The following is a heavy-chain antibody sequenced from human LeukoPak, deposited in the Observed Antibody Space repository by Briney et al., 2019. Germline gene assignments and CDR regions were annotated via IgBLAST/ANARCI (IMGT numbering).Heavy chain of an antibody. Sequence: GGSLRLSCAASGFASSSYGMHWVRQAPGKGLEWVAVIWRDGSYKYYADSVKGRFTISRDNSKSTLYLQMNSLRAEDTAVYYCAKDPTSGWNVSPRPDWYFDLWGRGTLVTVSS. CDR2: IWRDGSYK. D-gene: IGHD6-19*01. V-gene: IGHV3-33*06. CDR1: GFASSSYG. CDR3: AKDPTSGWNVSPRPDWYFDL. J-gene: IGHJ2*01.